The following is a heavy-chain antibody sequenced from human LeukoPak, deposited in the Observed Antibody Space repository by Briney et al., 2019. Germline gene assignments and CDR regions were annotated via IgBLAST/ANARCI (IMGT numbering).Heavy chain of an antibody. CDR3: ARVRGGYVKGGFDY. D-gene: IGHD5-12*01. V-gene: IGHV1-2*02. CDR2: INPNSGGT. CDR1: GYTFTGYY. Sequence: ASVKVSCKASGYTFTGYYMHWVRQAPGQGLEGMGWINPNSGGTNYAQKFQGRVTMTRDTSISTAYMELSRLRSDDTAVYYCARVRGGYVKGGFDYWGQGTLVTVSS. J-gene: IGHJ4*02.